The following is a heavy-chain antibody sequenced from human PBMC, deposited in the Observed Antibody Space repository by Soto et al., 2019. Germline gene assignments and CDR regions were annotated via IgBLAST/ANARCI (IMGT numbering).Heavy chain of an antibody. CDR2: INPSDGST. V-gene: IGHV1-46*01. J-gene: IGHJ4*02. CDR1: GYTFAMHY. CDR3: AREDGGGGRRHDF. Sequence: QVQLVQSGAEVKKPGASVKISCKTSGYTFAMHYIHWVRQVPGQGLEWMGMINPSDGSTSYVQKFQGRVTMTRDTSAITVFLNMSRLTSHDTAVFYCAREDGGGGRRHDFWGQGTLVTVSS. D-gene: IGHD2-15*01.